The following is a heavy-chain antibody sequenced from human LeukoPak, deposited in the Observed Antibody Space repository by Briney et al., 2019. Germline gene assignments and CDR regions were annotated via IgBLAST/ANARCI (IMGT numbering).Heavy chain of an antibody. Sequence: PGGSLRLSCAASGFTFSSYAMSWVRQAPGKGLEWVSAISGSGGSTYYADSVKGRFTISRDNSKNTLYLQMNSLRAEDTAVYYCAKDLSRWELLGPDYWGQGTLVTVS. J-gene: IGHJ4*02. D-gene: IGHD1-26*01. CDR3: AKDLSRWELLGPDY. V-gene: IGHV3-23*01. CDR1: GFTFSSYA. CDR2: ISGSGGST.